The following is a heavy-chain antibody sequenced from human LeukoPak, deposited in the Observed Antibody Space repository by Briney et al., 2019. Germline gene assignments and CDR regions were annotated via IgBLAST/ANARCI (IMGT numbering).Heavy chain of an antibody. J-gene: IGHJ6*03. D-gene: IGHD3-10*01. CDR3: ASYYGSGSPYYYHYYMDV. V-gene: IGHV4-39*07. CDR1: GGSISSSSYY. Sequence: SETLSLTCTVSGGSISSSSYYWGWIRQPPGKGLEWIGSIYYSGSTYYNPSLKSRVTISVDTSKNQFSLKLSSVTAADTAVYYCASYYGSGSPYYYHYYMDVWGKGTTVTVSS. CDR2: IYYSGST.